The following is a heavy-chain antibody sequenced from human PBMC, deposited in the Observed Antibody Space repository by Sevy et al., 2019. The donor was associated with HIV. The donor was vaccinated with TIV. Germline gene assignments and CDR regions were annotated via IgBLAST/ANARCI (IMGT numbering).Heavy chain of an antibody. V-gene: IGHV3-21*01. J-gene: IGHJ6*02. D-gene: IGHD3-3*02. CDR1: GFSFSPYS. CDR2: ISSSSSYI. Sequence: GGSLRLSCAASGFSFSPYSMNWVRQAPGKGLEWVSSISSSSSYIYYADSVKGRFIISRDNAKISLYLQMNSLRAEDTAVYYCAREGGHVNIFGVVPRDAMDVWGQGPTVTVSS. CDR3: AREGGHVNIFGVVPRDAMDV.